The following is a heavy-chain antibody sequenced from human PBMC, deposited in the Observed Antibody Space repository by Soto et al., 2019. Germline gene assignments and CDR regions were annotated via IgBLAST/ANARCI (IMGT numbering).Heavy chain of an antibody. V-gene: IGHV4-59*01. CDR2: IYYSGSP. Sequence: SETLSLTCIVSGVSISPYYWTWIRQPPGKGLEWIGHIYYSGSPNYNPSLKSRVTISVDTSKSQFSLKLSSVTAADTAVYYCARDVSPTYWGQGMLVTVSS. J-gene: IGHJ4*02. CDR1: GVSISPYY. CDR3: ARDVSPTY.